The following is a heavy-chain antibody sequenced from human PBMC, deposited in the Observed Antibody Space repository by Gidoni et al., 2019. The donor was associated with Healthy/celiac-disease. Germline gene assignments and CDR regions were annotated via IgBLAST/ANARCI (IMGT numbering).Heavy chain of an antibody. D-gene: IGHD3-22*01. Sequence: QVQLVESGGGVVQPGRSLSLSCAASGFTFSSYAMHWVRQAPGKALEWVAFISDDGSNKSYAYSVKGRFTISRDNSKNTLYLQMNSLRAEDTAVYYCARVLPPGDSSGYFGYWGQGTLVTVSS. CDR2: ISDDGSNK. CDR3: ARVLPPGDSSGYFGY. CDR1: GFTFSSYA. J-gene: IGHJ4*02. V-gene: IGHV3-30-3*01.